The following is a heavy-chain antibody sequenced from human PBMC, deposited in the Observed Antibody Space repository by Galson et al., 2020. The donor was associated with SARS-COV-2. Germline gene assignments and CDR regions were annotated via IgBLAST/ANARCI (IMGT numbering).Heavy chain of an antibody. CDR1: GDSVSSNSAA. Sequence: SETLSLTCAISGDSVSSNSAAWNWIRQSPSRGLEWLGRTYYRSKWYNDYAVSVKSRITINPDTSKNQFSLQLNSVTPEDTAVYYCARDRITMVRGVGDYYYYYMDVWGKGTTVTVSS. J-gene: IGHJ6*03. D-gene: IGHD3-10*01. CDR3: ARDRITMVRGVGDYYYYYMDV. V-gene: IGHV6-1*01. CDR2: TYYRSKWYN.